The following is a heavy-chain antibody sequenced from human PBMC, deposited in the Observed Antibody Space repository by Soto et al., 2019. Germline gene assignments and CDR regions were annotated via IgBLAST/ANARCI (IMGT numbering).Heavy chain of an antibody. CDR2: INVYNGNT. CDR3: ARGVVSGSYYNQRNWFAL. CDR1: GYTFTNYG. J-gene: IGHJ5*02. Sequence: ASVKVSCKASGYTFTNYGISWVRQAPGQGLEWMGWINVYNGNTKYAQKVQGRVTMTTDTSTSTAYMELRSLRSDDTAVYYCARGVVSGSYYNQRNWFALWGQGTLVIVSS. V-gene: IGHV1-18*01. D-gene: IGHD3-10*01.